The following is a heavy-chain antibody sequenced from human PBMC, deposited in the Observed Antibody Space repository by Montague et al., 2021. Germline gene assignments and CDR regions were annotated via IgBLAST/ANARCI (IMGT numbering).Heavy chain of an antibody. V-gene: IGHV3-74*01. CDR2: ISTDGSST. CDR3: TFYKFRETPRGFDY. D-gene: IGHD3-10*01. CDR1: GFTFSSYW. Sequence: SLSLSCSASGFTFSSYWMHWVRQAPGKGLVWVSRISTDGSSTTYADSVKGRFTTSRDNAKNMLYLQMNSLRAEDTAVYYCTFYKFRETPRGFDYWGQGTLVTVSA. J-gene: IGHJ4*02.